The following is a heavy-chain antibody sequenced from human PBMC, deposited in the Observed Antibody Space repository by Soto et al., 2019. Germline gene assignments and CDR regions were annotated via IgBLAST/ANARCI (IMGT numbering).Heavy chain of an antibody. V-gene: IGHV4-39*01. CDR2: IYYSGST. J-gene: IGHJ4*02. D-gene: IGHD3-22*01. Sequence: TLSLTCTVSGGSISSSSYYWGWIRQPPGKGLEWIGSIYYSGSTYYNPSLKSRVTISVDTSKNQFSLKLSSVTAADTAVYYCARLYYYDSSGYYSFDYWGQGTLVTVSS. CDR3: ARLYYYDSSGYYSFDY. CDR1: GGSISSSSYY.